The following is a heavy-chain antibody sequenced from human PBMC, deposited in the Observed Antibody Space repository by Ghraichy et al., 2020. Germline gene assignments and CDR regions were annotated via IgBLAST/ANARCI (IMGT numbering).Heavy chain of an antibody. CDR3: ATAVVVPAAPAGTTPFDY. CDR1: GYTLTELS. V-gene: IGHV1-24*01. J-gene: IGHJ4*02. CDR2: FDPEDGET. Sequence: ASVKVSCKVSGYTLTELSMHWVRQAPGKGLEWMGGFDPEDGETIYAQKFQGRVTMTEDTSTDTAYMELSSLRSEDTAVYYCATAVVVPAAPAGTTPFDYWGQGTLVTVSS. D-gene: IGHD2-2*01.